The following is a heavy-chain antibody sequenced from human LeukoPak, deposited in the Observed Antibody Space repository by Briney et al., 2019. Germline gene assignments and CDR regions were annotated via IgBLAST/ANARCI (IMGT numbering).Heavy chain of an antibody. J-gene: IGHJ6*04. CDR1: GFTFSSYG. CDR2: ISYDGSNK. Sequence: GRSLRLSCAASGFTFSSYGMHWGRQAPGKGLEWVAVISYDGSNKYYADSVKGPFTISRDNSKNTLYLQMNSLRAEDTAVYYCAKDVRGMDVWGKGTTVTVSS. CDR3: AKDVRGMDV. V-gene: IGHV3-30*18.